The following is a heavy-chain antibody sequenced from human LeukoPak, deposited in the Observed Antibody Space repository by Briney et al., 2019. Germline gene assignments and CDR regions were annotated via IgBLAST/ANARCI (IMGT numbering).Heavy chain of an antibody. CDR2: IDSSSSTI. Sequence: PGGSLRLSCAVSGFPFTTYNMNWVRQAPGKGLEWVSYIDSSSSTIYYADSVKGRFTVSRDNAKNSLDLQMNSLRSEGTAVYYCVRDRGISFYFDYWGQGTLVTVSS. V-gene: IGHV3-48*01. D-gene: IGHD3-16*02. J-gene: IGHJ4*02. CDR3: VRDRGISFYFDY. CDR1: GFPFTTYN.